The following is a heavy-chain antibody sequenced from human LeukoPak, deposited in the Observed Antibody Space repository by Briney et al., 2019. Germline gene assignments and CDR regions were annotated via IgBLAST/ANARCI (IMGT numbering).Heavy chain of an antibody. V-gene: IGHV3-9*01. Sequence: GRSLRLSCAASGFTFDDYAMHWVRQAPGKGLEWVSGISWNSGSIGCADSVKGRFTISRDNAKSSLYLQMNSLRAEDTALYYCAKDLYDSSGYYLDYWGQGTLVTVSS. CDR2: ISWNSGSI. CDR1: GFTFDDYA. D-gene: IGHD3-22*01. J-gene: IGHJ4*02. CDR3: AKDLYDSSGYYLDY.